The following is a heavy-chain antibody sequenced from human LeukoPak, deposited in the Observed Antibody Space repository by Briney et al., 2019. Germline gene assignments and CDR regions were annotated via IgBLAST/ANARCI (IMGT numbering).Heavy chain of an antibody. D-gene: IGHD3-22*01. CDR2: IYYSGST. J-gene: IGHJ4*02. V-gene: IGHV4-59*01. CDR1: GGSISSYY. Sequence: SETLSLACTVSGGSISSYYWSWIRQPPGKGLEWIGYIYYSGSTNYNPSLKSRVTISVDTSKNQFSLKLSSVTAADTAVYYCAREGAHYDSSGYIDYWGQGTLDTVSS. CDR3: AREGAHYDSSGYIDY.